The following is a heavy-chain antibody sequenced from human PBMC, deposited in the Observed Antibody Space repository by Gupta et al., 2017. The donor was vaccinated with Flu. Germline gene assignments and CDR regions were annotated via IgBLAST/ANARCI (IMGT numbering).Heavy chain of an antibody. J-gene: IGHJ5*02. V-gene: IGHV4-34*01. CDR2: INHSGST. CDR1: GGSFSGYY. D-gene: IGHD6-13*01. Sequence: QVQLQQWGAGLLKPSETLSLTCAVYGGSFSGYYWSWIRQPPGKGLEWIGEINHSGSTNYNPSLKSRVTISVDTSKNQFSLKLSSVTAADTAVYYCARGPGANSSSNWFDPWGQGTLVTVSS. CDR3: ARGPGANSSSNWFDP.